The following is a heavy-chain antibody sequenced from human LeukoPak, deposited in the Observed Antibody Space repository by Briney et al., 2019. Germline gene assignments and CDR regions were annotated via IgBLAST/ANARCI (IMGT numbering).Heavy chain of an antibody. D-gene: IGHD1-26*01. CDR2: ISARKGKT. J-gene: IGHJ4*02. CDR1: GGTFSSYA. CDR3: ARDTGWENYPDYFDY. Sequence: GSVKVSCKASGGTFSSYAISWARQAPGQGLEWMGRISARKGKTNYAQKVQGRVTMNTDKSATKAYMELRSMRSDDTAVYYCARDTGWENYPDYFDYWGQGTLVTVSS. V-gene: IGHV1-18*01.